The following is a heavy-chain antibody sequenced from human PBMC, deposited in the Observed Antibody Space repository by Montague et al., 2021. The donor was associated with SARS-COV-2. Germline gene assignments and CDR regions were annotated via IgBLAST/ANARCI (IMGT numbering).Heavy chain of an antibody. V-gene: IGHV4-61*02. D-gene: IGHD3-22*01. J-gene: IGHJ3*02. CDR2: IYTSGST. CDR1: GGSIRSGSYY. Sequence: TLSPTCTVSGGSIRSGSYYWSWIRQPAGKGLEWIGRIYTSGSTNYNPSLKSRVTISVDTSKNQFSLKLSSVTAADTAVYYCARVPPYYYDSSGYYSGAFDIWGRGTMVTVSS. CDR3: ARVPPYYYDSSGYYSGAFDI.